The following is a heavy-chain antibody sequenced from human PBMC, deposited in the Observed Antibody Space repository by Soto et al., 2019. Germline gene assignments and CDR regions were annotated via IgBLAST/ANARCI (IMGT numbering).Heavy chain of an antibody. CDR3: ARVYNGYSDY. Sequence: GGSLRLSCAASKFTFSSFEMNWVRQAPGKGLEWVSYISSRGSTIYYADSVKGRFTISRDNAKNSLYLQMNSLRAEDTAFYFCARVYNGYSDYWGQGTLVTVSS. CDR1: KFTFSSFE. CDR2: ISSRGSTI. D-gene: IGHD2-8*01. J-gene: IGHJ4*02. V-gene: IGHV3-48*03.